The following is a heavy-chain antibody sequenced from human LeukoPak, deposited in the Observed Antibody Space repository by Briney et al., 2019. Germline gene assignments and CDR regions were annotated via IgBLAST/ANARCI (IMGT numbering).Heavy chain of an antibody. V-gene: IGHV3-66*02. CDR3: ARQSGWYVWFDP. Sequence: GRSLRPSCAASGSTVSSSYMNCVRQAPGKGLEWVADIYNGGSTNYADSVKGRFTISRDNSKNPVDLQMSSLRVEDTAVYYCARQSGWYVWFDPWGQGTLVTVSS. CDR1: GSTVSSSY. J-gene: IGHJ5*02. CDR2: IYNGGST. D-gene: IGHD6-19*01.